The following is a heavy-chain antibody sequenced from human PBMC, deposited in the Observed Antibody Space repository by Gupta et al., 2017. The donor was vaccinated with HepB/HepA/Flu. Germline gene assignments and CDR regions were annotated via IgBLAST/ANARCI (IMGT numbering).Heavy chain of an antibody. V-gene: IGHV2-5*02. CDR2: IYWDDEK. CDR3: ARWDSSGYHYCFDY. Sequence: QITLKESGPTLVKPTQTLTLTCTFSGFSLSTSGVGVGWIRQPPGKALEWLALIYWDDEKRYSPSLKSRLTISKDTSKNQVVLKMTNMDPVDTATYSCARWDSSGYHYCFDYWGQGTLVTVSS. CDR1: GFSLSTSGVG. J-gene: IGHJ4*02. D-gene: IGHD3-22*01.